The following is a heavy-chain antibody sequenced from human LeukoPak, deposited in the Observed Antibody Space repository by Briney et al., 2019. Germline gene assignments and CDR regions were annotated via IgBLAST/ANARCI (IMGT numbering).Heavy chain of an antibody. CDR2: INTNTGNP. CDR3: ARAHRAAAATHFDY. V-gene: IGHV7-4-1*02. Sequence: ASVKVSCRASGYTFTSYAMNWVRQAPGQGLEWMGWINTNTGNPTYGQGFTGRFVFSLDTSVSTAYLQISSLKAEDTAVYYCARAHRAAAATHFDYWGQGTLVTVSS. D-gene: IGHD6-13*01. J-gene: IGHJ4*02. CDR1: GYTFTSYA.